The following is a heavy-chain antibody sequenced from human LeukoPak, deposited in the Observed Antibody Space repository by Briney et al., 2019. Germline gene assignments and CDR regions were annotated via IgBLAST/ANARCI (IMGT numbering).Heavy chain of an antibody. D-gene: IGHD2-2*01. J-gene: IGHJ4*02. CDR1: GGSISSSSYY. CDR3: ARGRETYNCSSTSCHPEDY. Sequence: SETLSLTCTVSGGSISSSSYYWGWIRQPPGKGLEWIGEINHSGSTNYNPSLKSRVTISVDTSKNQFSLKLSSVTAADTAVYYCARGRETYNCSSTSCHPEDYWGQGTLVTVSS. V-gene: IGHV4-39*07. CDR2: INHSGST.